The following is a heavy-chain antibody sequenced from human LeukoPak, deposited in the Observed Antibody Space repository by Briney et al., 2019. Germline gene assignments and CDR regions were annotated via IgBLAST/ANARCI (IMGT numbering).Heavy chain of an antibody. CDR1: GHSISTYYY. CDR3: ARVRRCSGGSCYRYYYYYMDV. D-gene: IGHD2-15*01. Sequence: SETLSLTCGVSGHSISTYYYWSWIRQPPGKGLEWIGEINHSGSTNYNPSLKSRVTISVDTSKNQFSLKLSSVTAADTAVYYCARVRRCSGGSCYRYYYYYMDVWGKGTTVTVSS. CDR2: INHSGST. V-gene: IGHV4-34*01. J-gene: IGHJ6*03.